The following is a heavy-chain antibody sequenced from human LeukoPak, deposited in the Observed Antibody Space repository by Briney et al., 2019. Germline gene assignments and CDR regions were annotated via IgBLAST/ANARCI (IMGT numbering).Heavy chain of an antibody. J-gene: IGHJ4*02. CDR3: ATGFYDRFGPYYFDY. D-gene: IGHD3-16*01. CDR2: FDPEDGET. CDR1: GYTLTELS. Sequence: GASVKVSCKVSGYTLTELSMHWVRQAPGKGLEWMGGFDPEDGETIYAQKFQGRVTMTEDTSTDTAYMELSSLRSEDTAVYYCATGFYDRFGPYYFDYWGQGTLVTVSS. V-gene: IGHV1-24*01.